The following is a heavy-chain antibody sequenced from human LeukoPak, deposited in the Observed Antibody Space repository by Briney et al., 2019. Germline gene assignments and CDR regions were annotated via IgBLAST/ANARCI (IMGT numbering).Heavy chain of an antibody. CDR3: ARSFYYDSRSPFDY. D-gene: IGHD3-22*01. CDR2: INPNSGGT. V-gene: IGHV1-2*02. CDR1: GYTFTNYD. J-gene: IGHJ4*02. Sequence: ASVKVSCTASGYTFTNYDINWVRQATGQGLEWMGWINPNSGGTNYAQKFQGRVTMTRDTSISTAYMELSRLRSDDTAVYYCARSFYYDSRSPFDYWGQGTLVTVSS.